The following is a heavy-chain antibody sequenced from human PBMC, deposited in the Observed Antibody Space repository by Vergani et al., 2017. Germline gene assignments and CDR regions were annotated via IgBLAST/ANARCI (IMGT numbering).Heavy chain of an antibody. CDR2: ISGSGGNT. CDR1: GFTFSSYA. D-gene: IGHD2-15*01. J-gene: IGHJ6*02. V-gene: IGHV3-23*04. CDR3: AKARDPNCRVGNCYSYYYGLDL. Sequence: VQLVESGGGLVKPGGSLRLSCAASGFTFSSYAMTWVRQAPGKGLEWVSAISGSGGNTFYTDSVKGRFTISRDNSKDTLYLQMNSLRVEDTAIYYCAKARDPNCRVGNCYSYYYGLDLWGQGTTVTVSS.